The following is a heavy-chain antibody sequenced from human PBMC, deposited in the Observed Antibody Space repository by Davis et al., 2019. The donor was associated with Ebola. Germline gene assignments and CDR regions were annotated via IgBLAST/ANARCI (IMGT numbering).Heavy chain of an antibody. D-gene: IGHD6-13*01. CDR1: GFTFSSYA. J-gene: IGHJ1*01. V-gene: IGHV3-30-3*01. CDR2: ISYDGSNK. CDR3: ARDRGSLGIAGEGGADFQH. Sequence: PGGSLRLSCAASGFTFSSYAMHWVRQAPGKGLEWVAVISYDGSNKYYADSVKGRFTISRDNSKNTLYLQMNSLRAEDTAVYYCARDRGSLGIAGEGGADFQHWGQGTLVTVSS.